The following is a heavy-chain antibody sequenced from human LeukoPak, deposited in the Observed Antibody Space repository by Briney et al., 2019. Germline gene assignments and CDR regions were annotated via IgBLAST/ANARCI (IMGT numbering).Heavy chain of an antibody. V-gene: IGHV3-74*01. CDR2: INSDGSST. J-gene: IGHJ4*02. CDR1: GFTFGSYW. D-gene: IGHD5-18*01. Sequence: PGGSLRLSCAASGFTFGSYWMHWVRQAPGKGLVWVSRINSDGSSTSYADSVKGRFTISRDNAKNTLYLQMNSLRAEDTAVYYCARDDRYSAFDYWGQGTLVTVSS. CDR3: ARDDRYSAFDY.